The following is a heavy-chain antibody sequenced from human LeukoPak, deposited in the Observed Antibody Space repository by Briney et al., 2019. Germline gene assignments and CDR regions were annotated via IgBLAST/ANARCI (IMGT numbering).Heavy chain of an antibody. CDR3: ARGDLKSDWFDP. Sequence: SQTLSLTCTVSGGSISSDLYYWNWIRQPAGKGLEWIGRVYNSGRTNFNPSLKSRVTISADTSKNQFSLKLRSVTAADTAGYYCARGDLKSDWFDPWGQGTLVIVST. CDR1: GGSISSDLYY. D-gene: IGHD3-3*01. J-gene: IGHJ5*02. CDR2: VYNSGRT. V-gene: IGHV4-61*02.